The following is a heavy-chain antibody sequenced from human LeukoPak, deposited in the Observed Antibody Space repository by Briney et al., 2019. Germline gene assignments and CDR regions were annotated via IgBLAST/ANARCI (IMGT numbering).Heavy chain of an antibody. CDR3: ARDYYESSGYFGY. CDR1: GYTFTGYY. CDR2: INPNSGGT. D-gene: IGHD3-22*01. Sequence: ASVKVSCKASGYTFTGYYMHWVREAPGQGLEWMGWINPNSGGTNYAQKFQGRVTMTRDTSISTAHMELSRLRSDDTAVYYCARDYYESSGYFGYWGQGTLVTVSS. V-gene: IGHV1-2*02. J-gene: IGHJ4*02.